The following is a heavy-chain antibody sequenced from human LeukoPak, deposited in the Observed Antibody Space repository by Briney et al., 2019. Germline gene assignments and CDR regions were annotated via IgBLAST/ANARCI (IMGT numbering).Heavy chain of an antibody. CDR2: INPNSGGT. D-gene: IGHD3-22*01. V-gene: IGHV1-2*02. CDR1: GYTFTGYY. J-gene: IGHJ3*02. CDR3: ARGEYYYDSSGYYYDGSNAFDI. Sequence: ASVKVSCRASGYTFTGYYMHWVRQAPGQGLEWMGWINPNSGGTNYAQKFQGRVTMTRDTSISTAYMELSSLRSEDTAVYYCARGEYYYDSSGYYYDGSNAFDIWGQGTMVTVSS.